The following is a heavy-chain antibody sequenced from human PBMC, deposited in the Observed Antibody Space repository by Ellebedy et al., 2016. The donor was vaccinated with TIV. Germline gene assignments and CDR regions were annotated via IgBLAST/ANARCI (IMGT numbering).Heavy chain of an antibody. J-gene: IGHJ5*02. D-gene: IGHD3-3*01. V-gene: IGHV3-7*01. CDR1: GFSFSNFW. CDR3: VGFGVFNL. CDR2: IKTDGSET. Sequence: LSLTCAAWGFSFSNFWMSWVRQAPGKGLEWVAHIKTDGSETYYVDSVKGRFTISRENAKNALFLQMDGLRVDDSAVYYCVGFGVFNLWGQGAPVTVSS.